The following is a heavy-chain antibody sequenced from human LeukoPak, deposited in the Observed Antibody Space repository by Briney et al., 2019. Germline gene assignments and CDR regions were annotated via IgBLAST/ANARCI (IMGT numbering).Heavy chain of an antibody. Sequence: PGRSLRLSCAASGFTFSSYGMHWVRQAPGKGLEWVAVISYDGSNKYYADSVKGRFTISRDNSKNTLYLQMNSLRAEDTAVYYCAKDSRSGSYFAPFRGNAFDIWGQGTMVTVSS. J-gene: IGHJ3*02. CDR1: GFTFSSYG. D-gene: IGHD1-26*01. V-gene: IGHV3-30*18. CDR3: AKDSRSGSYFAPFRGNAFDI. CDR2: ISYDGSNK.